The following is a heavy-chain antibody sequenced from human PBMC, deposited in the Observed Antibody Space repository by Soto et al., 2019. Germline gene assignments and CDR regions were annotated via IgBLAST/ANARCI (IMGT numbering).Heavy chain of an antibody. Sequence: GGSLRLSCAVSGFTLSDYEMNWVRQAPGKGLEWVSYISLTGATIYYANSVKGRFTISRDNAKSSLSLQMNSLRAEDTGVYYCARALFDSDGYYVDYWGQGVLVTVS. CDR3: ARALFDSDGYYVDY. V-gene: IGHV3-48*03. CDR2: ISLTGATI. D-gene: IGHD3-3*01. J-gene: IGHJ4*02. CDR1: GFTLSDYE.